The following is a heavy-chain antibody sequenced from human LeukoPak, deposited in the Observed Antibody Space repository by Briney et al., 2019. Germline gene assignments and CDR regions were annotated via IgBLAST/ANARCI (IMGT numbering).Heavy chain of an antibody. V-gene: IGHV4-34*01. CDR1: GGSISSYY. Sequence: PSETLSLTCTVSGGSISSYYWSWIRQPPGKGLEWIGEINHSGSTNYNPSLKSRVTISVDTSKNQFSLKLSSVTAADTAVYYCARHTVAGVFDPWGRGTLVTVSS. D-gene: IGHD6-19*01. CDR3: ARHTVAGVFDP. CDR2: INHSGST. J-gene: IGHJ5*02.